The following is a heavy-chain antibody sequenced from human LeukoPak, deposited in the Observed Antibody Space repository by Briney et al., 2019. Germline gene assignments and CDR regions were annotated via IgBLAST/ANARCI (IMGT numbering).Heavy chain of an antibody. CDR2: IYYSGST. D-gene: IGHD3-22*01. J-gene: IGHJ3*02. CDR3: ARDAYDSSGYSDAFDI. V-gene: IGHV4-59*01. CDR1: GGSISSYY. Sequence: SETLSLTCTVSGGSISSYYWSWIRQPPGKGLEWIGYIYYSGSTNYNPSLKSRVTISVDTSKNQFSLKLSSVTAADTAVYYCARDAYDSSGYSDAFDIWGQGTMVTLSS.